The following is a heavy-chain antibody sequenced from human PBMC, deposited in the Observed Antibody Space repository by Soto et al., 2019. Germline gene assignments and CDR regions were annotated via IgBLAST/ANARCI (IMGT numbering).Heavy chain of an antibody. V-gene: IGHV4-59*01. CDR3: ARDTVLTGMFDF. CDR1: GGSIGSYH. CDR2: VYYTGTT. D-gene: IGHD4-17*01. J-gene: IGHJ4*02. Sequence: SETLSLTCTVSGGSIGSYHWSWVRQPPGKGLEWIASVYYTGTTNYNPSHGSRVTISIDAPGNRFSMEITSVTAADTAIYYCARDTVLTGMFDFWGQGTLVTAPQ.